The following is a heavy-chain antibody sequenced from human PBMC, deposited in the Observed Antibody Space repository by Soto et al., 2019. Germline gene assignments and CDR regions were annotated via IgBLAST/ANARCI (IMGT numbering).Heavy chain of an antibody. D-gene: IGHD3-10*01. CDR3: ARGAYYYGSGSDY. CDR2: LYYSGST. J-gene: IGHJ4*02. CDR1: GGSIASGDYY. Sequence: QVQLQESGPGLVKPSQTLSLTCTVSGGSIASGDYYWSWIRQPPGKGLEWIGYLYYSGSTYYSPSLKSRVTISVDTSTNHFSLKLSSVTAADTAVYYCARGAYYYGSGSDYWGQGTLVTVSS. V-gene: IGHV4-30-4*01.